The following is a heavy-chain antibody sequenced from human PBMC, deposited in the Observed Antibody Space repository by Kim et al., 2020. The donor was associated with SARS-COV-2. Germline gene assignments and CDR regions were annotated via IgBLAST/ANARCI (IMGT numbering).Heavy chain of an antibody. CDR3: ATYTNPRGRKIIAVAGGSGFDY. CDR2: IYYSGST. Sequence: SETLSLTCTVSGGSISSSSYYWGWIRQPPGKGLEWIGSIYYSGSTYYNPSLKSRVTISVDTSKNQFSLKLSSVTAADTAVYYCATYTNPRGRKIIAVAGGSGFDYWGQGTLVTVSS. V-gene: IGHV4-39*07. J-gene: IGHJ4*02. D-gene: IGHD6-19*01. CDR1: GGSISSSSYY.